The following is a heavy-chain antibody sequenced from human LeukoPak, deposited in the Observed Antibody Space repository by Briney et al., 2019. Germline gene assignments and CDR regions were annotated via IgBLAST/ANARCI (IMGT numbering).Heavy chain of an antibody. Sequence: GRSLRLSCAASGFTFSSYAMHWVRQAPGKGLEWVAVISYDGSNKYYADSVKGRFTISRDNSKNTLYLQMNSLRTEDTAVYYCARVGYSGSYYFDYWGQGTLVTVSS. V-gene: IGHV3-30-3*01. J-gene: IGHJ4*02. CDR1: GFTFSSYA. CDR2: ISYDGSNK. CDR3: ARVGYSGSYYFDY. D-gene: IGHD1-26*01.